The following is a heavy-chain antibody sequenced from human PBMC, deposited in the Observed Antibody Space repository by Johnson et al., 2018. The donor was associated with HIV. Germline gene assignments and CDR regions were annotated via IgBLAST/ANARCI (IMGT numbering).Heavy chain of an antibody. CDR2: ISYDGGKN. D-gene: IGHD6-19*01. CDR1: GFLFSRYA. CDR3: SSGDVFNI. J-gene: IGHJ3*02. Sequence: QVQLVESGGGVVRPGGSLRLSCAASGFLFSRYAMHWVRQAPGKGLEWVAVISYDGGKNDDADSVKGRFTISRDNSKNTLYLQRNSLRAEDTGVYYCSSGDVFNIWGQGTMVTVSS. V-gene: IGHV3-30-3*01.